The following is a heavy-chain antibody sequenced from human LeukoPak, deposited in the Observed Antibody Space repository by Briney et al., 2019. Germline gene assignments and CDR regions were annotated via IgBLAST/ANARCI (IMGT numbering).Heavy chain of an antibody. Sequence: ASVKVSCKASGYTFTSYGISWVRQAPGQGLEWMGWISAYNGNTNYAQKLQGRVTMTTDTSTSTAYMELRSLRSDDTAVYYCAGDLRWPYCSGGSCYSNYFDYWGQGTLVTVSS. V-gene: IGHV1-18*01. J-gene: IGHJ4*02. D-gene: IGHD2-15*01. CDR2: ISAYNGNT. CDR1: GYTFTSYG. CDR3: AGDLRWPYCSGGSCYSNYFDY.